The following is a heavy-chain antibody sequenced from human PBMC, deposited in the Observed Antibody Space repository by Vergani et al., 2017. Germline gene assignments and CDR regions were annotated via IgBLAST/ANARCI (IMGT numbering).Heavy chain of an antibody. CDR2: ISYDGSNK. CDR1: GFTFSSYA. V-gene: IGHV3-30*04. J-gene: IGHJ6*03. D-gene: IGHD2-15*01. Sequence: VQLLESGGGLVQPGRSLRLSCAASGFTFSSYAMHWVRQAPGKGLEWVAVISYDGSNKYYADSVKGRFTISRDNSKNTLYLQMNSLRAEDTAVYYCARDRMGRTYYYYYMDVWGKGP. CDR3: ARDRMGRTYYYYYMDV.